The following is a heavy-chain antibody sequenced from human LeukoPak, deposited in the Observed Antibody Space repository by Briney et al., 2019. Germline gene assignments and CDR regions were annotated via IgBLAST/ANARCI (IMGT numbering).Heavy chain of an antibody. V-gene: IGHV1-69*13. CDR3: ARESGAARRGWFDP. Sequence: ASVKVSCKAPGGTFISYAIGWARQAPGQGLEWMGGIIPIFGTANYAQKFQGRVTITADESTSTAYMELSSLRSEDTAVYYCARESGAARRGWFDPWGQGTLVTVSS. CDR1: GGTFISYA. CDR2: IIPIFGTA. D-gene: IGHD6-6*01. J-gene: IGHJ5*02.